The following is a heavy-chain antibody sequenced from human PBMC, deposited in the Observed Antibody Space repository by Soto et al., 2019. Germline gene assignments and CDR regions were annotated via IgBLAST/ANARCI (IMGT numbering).Heavy chain of an antibody. J-gene: IGHJ6*02. CDR1: GFTFSSYS. D-gene: IGHD3-10*01. V-gene: IGHV3-21*01. CDR2: ISSSSSYI. CDR3: AGTANPPRGGMDV. Sequence: EVQLVESGGGLVKPGGSLRLSCAASGFTFSSYSMNWVRQAPGKGLEWVSSISSSSSYIYYADSVKGRFTISRDNAKNALYLQMNSLRAEDTAVYYCAGTANPPRGGMDVWGQGTTVTVSS.